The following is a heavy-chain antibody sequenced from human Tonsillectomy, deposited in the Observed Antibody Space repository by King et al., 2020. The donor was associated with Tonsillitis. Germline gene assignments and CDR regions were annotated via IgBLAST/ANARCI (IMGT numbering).Heavy chain of an antibody. J-gene: IGHJ5*02. CDR1: GFTFSSYA. Sequence: VQLVESGGGVVQPGRSLRLSCAASGFTFSSYALHWVRQAPGKGLEWVAIISFDGTNKYYADSVKGRFTISSDNSKNTLYLQMNSLRAEDTAVYYCARDLRHFDWFPIAHWGQGTLVTVSS. CDR2: ISFDGTNK. CDR3: ARDLRHFDWFPIAH. D-gene: IGHD3-9*01. V-gene: IGHV3-30*01.